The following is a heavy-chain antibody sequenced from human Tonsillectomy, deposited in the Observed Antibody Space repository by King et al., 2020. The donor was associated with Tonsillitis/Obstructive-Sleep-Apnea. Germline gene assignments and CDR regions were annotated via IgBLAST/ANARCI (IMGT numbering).Heavy chain of an antibody. J-gene: IGHJ4*02. D-gene: IGHD3-22*01. CDR2: INHSETT. Sequence: VQLQQWGAGLLKPSETLSLTCAVYGGSFSGYYWSWIRQPPGKGLEWIGDINHSETTNYNPSLKSRVTISVDTSKNQFSLKLKSVTAADTTVFYCARGPTDDGRDYSQEDGGQGSLVTVSS. CDR3: ARGPTDDGRDYSQED. CDR1: GGSFSGYY. V-gene: IGHV4-34*01.